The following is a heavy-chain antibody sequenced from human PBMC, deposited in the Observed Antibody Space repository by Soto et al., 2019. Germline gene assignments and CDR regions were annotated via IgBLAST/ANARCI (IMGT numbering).Heavy chain of an antibody. CDR3: ARDSIAAGRSDLDY. J-gene: IGHJ4*02. CDR1: GFTFSSYG. CDR2: IWYDGSNK. D-gene: IGHD6-13*01. V-gene: IGHV3-33*01. Sequence: GGSLRLSCASSGFTFSSYGMHWVRQAPGKGLEWVAVIWYDGSNKYYADSVKGRFTISRDNSKNTLYLQMNSLRAEDTAVYYCARDSIAAGRSDLDYWGQGTLVTVSS.